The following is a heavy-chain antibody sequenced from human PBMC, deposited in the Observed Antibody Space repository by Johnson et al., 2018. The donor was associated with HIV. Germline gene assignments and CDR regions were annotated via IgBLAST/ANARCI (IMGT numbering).Heavy chain of an antibody. CDR2: TSYDGSNK. D-gene: IGHD2-15*01. J-gene: IGHJ3*02. CDR3: ARDHLRRSHAFDI. CDR1: GFTFSSYA. V-gene: IGHV3-30-3*01. Sequence: QVQLVESGGGFVQPGGSLRLSCAASGFTFSSYAMHWVRQAPGKGLEWVAVTSYDGSNKYYADSVKGRFTISRDNSKNTLYLQMNSLRPEDTAVYYCARDHLRRSHAFDIWGQGTMVTVSS.